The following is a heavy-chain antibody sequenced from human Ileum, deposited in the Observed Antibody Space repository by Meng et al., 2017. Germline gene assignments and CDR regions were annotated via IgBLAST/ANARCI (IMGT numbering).Heavy chain of an antibody. J-gene: IGHJ4*02. Sequence: QLQPPVPRLVSCPELVTATGTLSRDGIVISGAVCNWSCQWGWGGQPPVRGIDCMSYSNNNYAVSVKSRITITLDTSKNQFSLELNFVTAEDMAVYYCAYFEGLPPVWWGQGTLVTVSS. CDR2: IDCMSYSNN. CDR1: RDGIVISGAV. CDR3: AYFEGLPPVW. V-gene: IGHV6-1*02. D-gene: IGHD3-9*01.